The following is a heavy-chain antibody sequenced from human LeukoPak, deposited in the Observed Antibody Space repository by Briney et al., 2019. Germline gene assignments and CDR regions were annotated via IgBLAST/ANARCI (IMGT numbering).Heavy chain of an antibody. J-gene: IGHJ4*02. Sequence: ASVKVSCKASGGSFNNYAVTWVRQAPGQGLEWMGGFIPILDTTNYAPNFQGRVTITTDESSTTAYMELSSLKWEDTALYYCARSNDYDYHFNYWGQGTLVTVSS. D-gene: IGHD5-12*01. CDR3: ARSNDYDYHFNY. CDR2: FIPILDTT. CDR1: GGSFNNYA. V-gene: IGHV1-69*05.